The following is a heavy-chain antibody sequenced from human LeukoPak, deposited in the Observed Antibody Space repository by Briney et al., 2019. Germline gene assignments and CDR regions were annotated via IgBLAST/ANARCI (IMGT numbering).Heavy chain of an antibody. CDR1: GGSISSSSYY. J-gene: IGHJ3*02. CDR2: IYYSGST. D-gene: IGHD4-17*01. Sequence: SETLSLTCTVSGGSISSSSYYWGWIRQPPGKGLEWIGSIYYSGSTNYNPSLKSRVTMSVDTSKNQFSLKLSSVTAADTAVYYCARDYGDYVGAFDIWGQGTMVTVSS. CDR3: ARDYGDYVGAFDI. V-gene: IGHV4-39*07.